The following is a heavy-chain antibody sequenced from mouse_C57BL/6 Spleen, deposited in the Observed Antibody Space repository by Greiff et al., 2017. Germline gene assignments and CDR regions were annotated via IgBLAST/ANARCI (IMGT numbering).Heavy chain of an antibody. CDR2: IRSKSNNYAT. J-gene: IGHJ2*01. V-gene: IGHV10-1*01. CDR3: VRASSYYFDY. D-gene: IGHD6-1*01. Sequence: VQPVASGGGLVQPKGSLKLSCAASGFSFNTYAMNWVRPAPGKGLEWVARIRSKSNNYATYYADSVKDRITISRDDSESMLYLQMNNLKTEDTAMYYCVRASSYYFDYWGQGTTLTVSS. CDR1: GFSFNTYA.